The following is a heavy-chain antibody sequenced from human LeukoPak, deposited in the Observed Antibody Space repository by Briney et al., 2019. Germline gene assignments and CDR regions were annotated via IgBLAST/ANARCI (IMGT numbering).Heavy chain of an antibody. D-gene: IGHD3-10*01. J-gene: IGHJ6*02. CDR3: ARDGYYGSGAYYYYGMDV. CDR1: GFTFSSYE. V-gene: IGHV3-48*03. CDR2: ISSSGSTI. Sequence: PGGSLRLSCAASGFTFSSYEMNWVRQAPGKGLEWVSYISSSGSTIYYADSVKGRFTISRDNAKTSLHLQMNSLRAEDTAVYYCARDGYYGSGAYYYYGMDVWGQGTTVTVSS.